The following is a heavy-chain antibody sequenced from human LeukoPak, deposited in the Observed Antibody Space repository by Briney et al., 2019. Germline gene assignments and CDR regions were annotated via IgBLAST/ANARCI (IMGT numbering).Heavy chain of an antibody. CDR3: ARSLVVVDY. D-gene: IGHD2-15*01. V-gene: IGHV4-34*01. CDR2: INHSGST. J-gene: IGHJ4*02. Sequence: PSETLSLTCTVSGGSISSYYWSWIRQPPGKGLEWIGEINHSGSTNYNPSLKSRVTISVDTSKNQFSLKLSSVTAADTAVYYCARSLVVVDYWGQGTLVTVSS. CDR1: GGSISSYY.